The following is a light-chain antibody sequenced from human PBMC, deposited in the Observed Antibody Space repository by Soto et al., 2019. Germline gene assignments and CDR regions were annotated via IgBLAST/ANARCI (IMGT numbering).Light chain of an antibody. J-gene: IGKJ1*01. Sequence: DFQMTQSPSTLSASVGDRVTITCRASQTISRSLAWYQHQPGKAPKLLIYDASTLESGVPSRFSGIGSGTEFSLSISSLQPDDFATYYCQQCYKGWTFGQGTKVDIK. CDR3: QQCYKGWT. CDR1: QTISRS. V-gene: IGKV1-5*01. CDR2: DAS.